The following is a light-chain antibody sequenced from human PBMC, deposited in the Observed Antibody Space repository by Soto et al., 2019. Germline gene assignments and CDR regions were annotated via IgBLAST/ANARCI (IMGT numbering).Light chain of an antibody. Sequence: FLSPGERATPSCRASQTGSNSYLAWYQHKSGQAPRLLIYGASNRATGIPDRFSGSGSGTDCTLTISRLEPEDFAVYYCQQYATSPWTFGQGTKVDIK. CDR1: QTGSNSY. V-gene: IGKV3-20*01. CDR2: GAS. J-gene: IGKJ1*01. CDR3: QQYATSPWT.